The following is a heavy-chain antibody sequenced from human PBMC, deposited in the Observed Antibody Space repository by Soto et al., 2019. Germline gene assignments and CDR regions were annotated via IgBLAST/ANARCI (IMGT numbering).Heavy chain of an antibody. V-gene: IGHV4-59*01. J-gene: IGHJ4*02. D-gene: IGHD3-10*01. CDR3: ARQRGNYLDY. CDR2: IYYTGST. Sequence: SETLSLTCTVSGDSISTFYWSWIRQPPGKGLEWIGYIYYTGSTNYNPSLKSRVTMSVDTSKKQFSLKLTSVNATDTAVYYCARQRGNYLDYWGQGSLVTVS. CDR1: GDSISTFY.